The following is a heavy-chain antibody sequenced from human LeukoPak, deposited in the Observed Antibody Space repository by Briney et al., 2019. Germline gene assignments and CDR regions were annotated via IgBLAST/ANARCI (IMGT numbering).Heavy chain of an antibody. CDR1: GGSFSGYY. V-gene: IGHV4-34*01. Sequence: SETLSLTCAVYGGSFSGYYWSWIRQPPGKGLEWIGEINHSGSTNYNPSLKSRVTISVDTSKNQFSLKLSSVTAADTAVYYCARGPQDQTDIVEVPAAIPGVWPFDYWGQGTLVTVSS. J-gene: IGHJ4*02. CDR2: INHSGST. CDR3: ARGPQDQTDIVEVPAAIPGVWPFDY. D-gene: IGHD2-2*02.